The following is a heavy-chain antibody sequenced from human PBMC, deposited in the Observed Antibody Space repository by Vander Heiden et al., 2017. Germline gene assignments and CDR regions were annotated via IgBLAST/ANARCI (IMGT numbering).Heavy chain of an antibody. CDR1: GFPFSGYG. Sequence: QVQLVESGGGVVQPGRSLRLSCAAPGFPFSGYGMHWVRQAPGKGLEWVAVISYDGSNKYYADSVKGRFTISRDNSKNTLYLQMNSLRAEDTAVYYCAKDTDYGDASYGMDVWGQGTTVTVSS. D-gene: IGHD4-17*01. CDR2: ISYDGSNK. V-gene: IGHV3-30*18. CDR3: AKDTDYGDASYGMDV. J-gene: IGHJ6*02.